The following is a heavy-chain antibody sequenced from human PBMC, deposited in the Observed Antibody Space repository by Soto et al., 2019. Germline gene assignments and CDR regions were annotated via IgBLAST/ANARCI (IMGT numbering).Heavy chain of an antibody. D-gene: IGHD2-2*01. CDR2: ISYDGRNK. V-gene: IGHV3-30*18. CDR1: GFTFSRYG. J-gene: IGHJ4*02. Sequence: GGSLRLSCAASGFTFSRYGMHWVRQAPGKGLEWVAVISYDGRNKYFADSVKGRFTVSRDNSKNTLYLRMISLRAEDTAVYFCAKEELDQQLYYWGQGTLVTVSS. CDR3: AKEELDQQLYY.